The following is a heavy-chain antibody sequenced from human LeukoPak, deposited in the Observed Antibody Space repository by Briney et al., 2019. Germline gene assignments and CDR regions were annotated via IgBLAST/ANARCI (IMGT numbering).Heavy chain of an antibody. CDR3: ARLHSRAISRGWFDP. D-gene: IGHD1-26*01. J-gene: IGHJ5*02. CDR1: GGSISSSSYY. V-gene: IGHV4-39*01. Sequence: SETLSLTCTVSGGSISSSSYYWGWIRQPPGKGLEWIGSIYYSGSTYYNPSLKSRVTISVDTSKNQFSLKLSSVTAADTAVYYCARLHSRAISRGWFDPWGQGTLVTVSS. CDR2: IYYSGST.